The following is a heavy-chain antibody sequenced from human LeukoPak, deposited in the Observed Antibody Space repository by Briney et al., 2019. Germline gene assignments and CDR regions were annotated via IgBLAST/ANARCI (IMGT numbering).Heavy chain of an antibody. Sequence: GGSLRLSCEGSGFTFSNCWMGWVRQAPGKGLQWVANIKTDGSEKYYVDSVKGRFTISRDNAKNSLYLQMNSLRAEDTAVYYCARGMVRGVLVLAFDYWGQGTLVTVSS. CDR2: IKTDGSEK. D-gene: IGHD3-10*01. V-gene: IGHV3-7*01. J-gene: IGHJ4*02. CDR3: ARGMVRGVLVLAFDY. CDR1: GFTFSNCW.